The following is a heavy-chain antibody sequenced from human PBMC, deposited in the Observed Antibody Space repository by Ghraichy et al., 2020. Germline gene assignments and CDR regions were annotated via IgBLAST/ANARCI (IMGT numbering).Heavy chain of an antibody. CDR1: GFTFSSYG. Sequence: GGSLRLSCAASGFTFSSYGMHWVRQAPGKGLEWVAVISYDGSNKYYADSVKGRFTISRDNSKNTLYLQMNSLRAEDTAVYYCAKDLNYYDSSGYYPSGAFDIWGQGTMVTVSS. V-gene: IGHV3-30*18. CDR3: AKDLNYYDSSGYYPSGAFDI. D-gene: IGHD3-22*01. CDR2: ISYDGSNK. J-gene: IGHJ3*02.